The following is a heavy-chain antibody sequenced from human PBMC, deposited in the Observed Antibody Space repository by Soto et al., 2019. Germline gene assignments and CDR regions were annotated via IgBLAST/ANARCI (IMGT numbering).Heavy chain of an antibody. J-gene: IGHJ4*02. CDR1: VGSISSSIYY. V-gene: IGHV4-39*01. CDR3: ARPYDSSGYLGY. CDR2: IYYSGST. D-gene: IGHD3-22*01. Sequence: LXLTCTVSVGSISSSIYYWGWIRQPPGKGLEWIGSIYYSGSTYYNPSLKSRVTISVDTSKNQFSLKLSSVTAADTAVYYCARPYDSSGYLGYWGQGALVTVSS.